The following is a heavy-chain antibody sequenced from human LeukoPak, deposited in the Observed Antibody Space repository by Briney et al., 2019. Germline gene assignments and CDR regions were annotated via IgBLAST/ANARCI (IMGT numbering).Heavy chain of an antibody. J-gene: IGHJ5*02. D-gene: IGHD6-13*01. Sequence: SETLSLTCTVSVGSINGYYWSWIRQPPGKGLEWIGYIYTSENTNYSPSLKSRVIISVDTSKNQLSLKLSSVTAADTAVYYCARHRLIAAAGTGNWFDAWGQGTLVTVSS. CDR1: VGSINGYY. V-gene: IGHV4-4*09. CDR3: ARHRLIAAAGTGNWFDA. CDR2: IYTSENT.